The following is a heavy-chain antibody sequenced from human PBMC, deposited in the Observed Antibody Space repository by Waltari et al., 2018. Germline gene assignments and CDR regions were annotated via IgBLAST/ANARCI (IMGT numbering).Heavy chain of an antibody. J-gene: IGHJ4*02. CDR2: ISGSGGST. V-gene: IGHV3-23*01. CDR1: GFTFSSYA. Sequence: AASGFTFSSYAMSWVRQAPGKGLEWVSAISGSGGSTYYADSVKGRFTISRDNSKNTLYLQMNSLRAEDTAVYYCAKVWLGDYGSGSPLFFDYWGQGTLVTVSS. D-gene: IGHD3-10*01. CDR3: AKVWLGDYGSGSPLFFDY.